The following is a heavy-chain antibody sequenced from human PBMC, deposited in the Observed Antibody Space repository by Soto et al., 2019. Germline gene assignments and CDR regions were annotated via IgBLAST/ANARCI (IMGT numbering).Heavy chain of an antibody. CDR1: GGSISSGDYY. CDR3: ARGDLANWFDY. D-gene: IGHD3-3*02. V-gene: IGHV4-30-4*01. CDR2: IYYSGST. J-gene: IGHJ5*01. Sequence: PSETLSLTCTVSGGSISSGDYYWSWIRQPPGKGLEWIGYIYYSGSTYYNPSLMSRVTISVDTSKNQFSLKLSSVTAADTAVYYCARGDLANWFDYWGQGALVTVSS.